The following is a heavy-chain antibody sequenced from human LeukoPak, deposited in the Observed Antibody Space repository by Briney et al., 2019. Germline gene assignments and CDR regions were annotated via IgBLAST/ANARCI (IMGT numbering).Heavy chain of an antibody. CDR2: IIPILGIA. V-gene: IGHV1-69*04. CDR1: GGTFSSYA. CDR3: ARGNSSWYKPEQYYFDY. D-gene: IGHD6-13*01. Sequence: SVKVSCRASGGTFSSYAISWVRQAPGQGLEWMGRIIPILGIANYAQKFQGRVTITADKSTSTAYMELSSLRSEGTAVYYCARGNSSWYKPEQYYFDYWGQGTLVTVSS. J-gene: IGHJ4*02.